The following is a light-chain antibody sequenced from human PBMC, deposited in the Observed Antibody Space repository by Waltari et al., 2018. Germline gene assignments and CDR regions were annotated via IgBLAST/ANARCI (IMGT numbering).Light chain of an antibody. Sequence: QSVLTQPPSASGTPAPRVTTSCSGSSSNIGRKPVNWYQHLPGTAPKLLIFNNEDRPSGVPDRFSGSWSGTSASLAISGLQSDDEATYYCASWDGSLSGYVFGTGTRVTVL. CDR2: NNE. CDR1: SSNIGRKP. J-gene: IGLJ1*01. V-gene: IGLV1-44*01. CDR3: ASWDGSLSGYV.